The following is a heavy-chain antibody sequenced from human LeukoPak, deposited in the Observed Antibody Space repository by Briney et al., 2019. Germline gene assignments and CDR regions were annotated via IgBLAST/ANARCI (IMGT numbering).Heavy chain of an antibody. D-gene: IGHD3-10*02. J-gene: IGHJ6*04. CDR3: AELGITVIGGV. Sequence: GGSLRLSCAASGFTFSSYSMNWVRQAPGKGLEWVSSISSSGSYIYYADSVKGRFTISRDNAKNSLYLQMNSLRAEDTAVYYCAELGITVIGGVWGKGTTVTISS. CDR1: GFTFSSYS. V-gene: IGHV3-21*01. CDR2: ISSSGSYI.